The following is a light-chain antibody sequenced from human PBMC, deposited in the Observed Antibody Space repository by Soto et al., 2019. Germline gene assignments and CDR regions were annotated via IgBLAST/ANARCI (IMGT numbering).Light chain of an antibody. CDR3: QQYTTSYRP. J-gene: IGKJ1*01. V-gene: IGKV1-9*01. Sequence: DIQFTQSPSFLSASVGDRVSITCRASQDISGYLAWYQQKPGKAPKLLIYAASSLQSGVPSRFSGSGSGTDFTLTISRLEPEDFAMYYCQQYTTSYRPFGQGTKVDIK. CDR2: AAS. CDR1: QDISGY.